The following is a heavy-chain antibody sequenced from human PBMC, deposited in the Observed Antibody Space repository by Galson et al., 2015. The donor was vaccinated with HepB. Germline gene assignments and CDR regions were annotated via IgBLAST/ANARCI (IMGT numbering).Heavy chain of an antibody. CDR2: INPSGGST. J-gene: IGHJ6*03. CDR3: ARGNPYDFWSGYPYYYMDV. V-gene: IGHV1-46*01. D-gene: IGHD3-3*01. Sequence: SVKVSCKASGYTFTSYYMHWVRQAPGQGLEWMGIINPSGGSTSYAQKFQGRVTMTRDTSTSTVYMELSSLRSEDTAVYYCARGNPYDFWSGYPYYYMDVWGKGTTVTVSS. CDR1: GYTFTSYY.